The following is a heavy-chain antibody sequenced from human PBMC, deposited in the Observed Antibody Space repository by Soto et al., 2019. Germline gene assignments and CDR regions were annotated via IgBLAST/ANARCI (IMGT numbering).Heavy chain of an antibody. CDR3: TKARTLRSGSYLAPPDY. CDR1: GFTFDDYA. CDR2: ISWNSGSI. V-gene: IGHV3-9*01. J-gene: IGHJ4*02. D-gene: IGHD1-26*01. Sequence: EVQLVESGGGLVQPGRSLRLSCAASGFTFDDYAMHWVRQAPRKGLEWVSGISWNSGSIGYADSVKGRFTISRDNAKNSLYLQMNSLRAEDTALYYCTKARTLRSGSYLAPPDYWGQGTLVTVSS.